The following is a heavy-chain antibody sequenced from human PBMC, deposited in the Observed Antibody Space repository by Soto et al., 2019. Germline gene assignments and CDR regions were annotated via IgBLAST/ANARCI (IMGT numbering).Heavy chain of an antibody. J-gene: IGHJ4*02. Sequence: GGSLRLSCEASGFTFNTYSMHWVRQPPGKGLEWLAAIWYDGTQKYYADSVKGRFIISRDNSKKTLYLEMSSLRAEDTAVYYCARAGGTTVTGLWHFDSWGRGTLVTVSS. CDR3: ARAGGTTVTGLWHFDS. D-gene: IGHD4-17*01. V-gene: IGHV3-33*01. CDR2: IWYDGTQK. CDR1: GFTFNTYS.